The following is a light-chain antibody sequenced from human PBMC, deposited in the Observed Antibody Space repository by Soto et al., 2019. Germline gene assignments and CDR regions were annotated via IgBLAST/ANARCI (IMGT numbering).Light chain of an antibody. Sequence: EIVLTQSPGTLSFSPGERATLSCRASRSFASSYLAWYQRKPGQAPRLLIYGASTRATGIPARFSGSGSGTEFTLTISSLQSEDFAVYYCQQYDIWPPWTFGQGTKVDIK. V-gene: IGKV3-15*01. CDR3: QQYDIWPPWT. CDR1: RSFASSY. J-gene: IGKJ1*01. CDR2: GAS.